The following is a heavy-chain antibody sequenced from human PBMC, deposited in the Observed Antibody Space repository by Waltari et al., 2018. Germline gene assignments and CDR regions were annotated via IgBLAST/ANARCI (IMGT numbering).Heavy chain of an antibody. Sequence: QVQLVQSGAEVKKPGASVKVSCKASGYTLTDYYIHWVRQAPGQGLQWMGRINPYSGDTDYEQKFQGRVILTRDTSISTAYMELSRLDSDDTAVYYCARGFGDYWGQGTAVTISS. V-gene: IGHV1-2*06. D-gene: IGHD3-10*01. CDR1: GYTLTDYY. CDR3: ARGFGDY. J-gene: IGHJ4*02. CDR2: INPYSGDT.